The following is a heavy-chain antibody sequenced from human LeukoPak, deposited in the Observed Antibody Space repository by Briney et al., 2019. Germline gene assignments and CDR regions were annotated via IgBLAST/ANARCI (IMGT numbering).Heavy chain of an antibody. V-gene: IGHV3-23*01. Sequence: GGSLRLSCAVSGITLSNYGMSWVRQAPGEGLEWVAGISGSGGGTNYADSVKGRFTISRDNPKNTLYLQMNGLRAEDTAVYFCAKRGVVIRVILVGFHKEAYYFDSWGQGALVNVSS. CDR2: ISGSGGGT. CDR1: GITLSNYG. D-gene: IGHD3-22*01. J-gene: IGHJ4*02. CDR3: AKRGVVIRVILVGFHKEAYYFDS.